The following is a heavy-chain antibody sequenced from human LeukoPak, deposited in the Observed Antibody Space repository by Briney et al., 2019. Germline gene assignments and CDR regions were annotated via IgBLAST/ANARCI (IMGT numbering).Heavy chain of an antibody. V-gene: IGHV3-74*01. D-gene: IGHD5-18*01. CDR1: GFTFSSYG. J-gene: IGHJ4*02. CDR2: INSDGSST. CDR3: ARAGYNFGLDY. Sequence: QSGGSLRLSCAASGFTFSSYGMHWVRQAPGKGLVWVSRINSDGSSTSYADSAKGRFTISRDNAKNTLYLQMNSLRAEDTAVYFCARAGYNFGLDYWGQGTLVTVSS.